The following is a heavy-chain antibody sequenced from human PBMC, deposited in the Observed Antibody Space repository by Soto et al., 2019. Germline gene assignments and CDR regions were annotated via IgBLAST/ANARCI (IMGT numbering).Heavy chain of an antibody. CDR3: ARDLWGYCGTNCYPLDV. CDR2: MYNTGST. J-gene: IGHJ6*02. CDR1: GGTISRYY. Sequence: QVQLQESGPGLVKPSETLSLTCTVSGGTISRYYWSWIRQPPGKGLEWIGYMYNTGSTVYNPSFKSRGTISVDTSKNRCSMKLNSVTAADTAVYYWARDLWGYCGTNCYPLDVWGQGTTVTVSS. D-gene: IGHD2-21*02. V-gene: IGHV4-59*01.